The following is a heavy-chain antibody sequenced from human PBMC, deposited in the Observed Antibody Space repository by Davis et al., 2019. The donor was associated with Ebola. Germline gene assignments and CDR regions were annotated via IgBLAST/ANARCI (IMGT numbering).Heavy chain of an antibody. D-gene: IGHD6-19*01. CDR3: AKEIVGSGWYSIDY. J-gene: IGHJ4*02. Sequence: GESLKISCAASGFTFSDYYMSWIRQAPGKGLEWVSYISSSGSTIYYADSVKGRFTISRDNAKNSLYLQMNSLRDEDTAVYYCAKEIVGSGWYSIDYWGQGTLVTVSS. CDR2: ISSSGSTI. CDR1: GFTFSDYY. V-gene: IGHV3-11*01.